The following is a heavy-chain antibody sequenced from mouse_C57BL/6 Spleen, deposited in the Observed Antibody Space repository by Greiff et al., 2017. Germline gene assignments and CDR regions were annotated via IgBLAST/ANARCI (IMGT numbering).Heavy chain of an antibody. CDR2: ISDGGSYT. V-gene: IGHV5-4*01. J-gene: IGHJ2*01. Sequence: DVKLVESGGGLVKPGGSLKLSCAASGFTFSSYAMSWVRQTPEKRLEWVATISDGGSYTYYPDNVKGRFTISRDNAKNNLYLQMSHLKSEDTAMYYCARDREDPLGYWGQGTTLTVSS. CDR3: ARDREDPLGY. CDR1: GFTFSSYA. D-gene: IGHD3-3*01.